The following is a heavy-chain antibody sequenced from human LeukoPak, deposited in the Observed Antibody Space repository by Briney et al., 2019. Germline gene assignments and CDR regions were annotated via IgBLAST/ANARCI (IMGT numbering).Heavy chain of an antibody. CDR1: GFTFSSYA. CDR2: ISGSGGST. V-gene: IGHV3-23*01. D-gene: IGHD1-1*01. J-gene: IGHJ4*02. CDR3: AKSLQLDRRGVYYFDY. Sequence: GGSLRLSCAASGFTFSSYAMSWVRQAPGKGLEWVSAISGSGGSTSYTDSVKGPFTISRDTSKNTLYLQINSMRAEDTAVYYCAKSLQLDRRGVYYFDYWGQGTLVTVSS.